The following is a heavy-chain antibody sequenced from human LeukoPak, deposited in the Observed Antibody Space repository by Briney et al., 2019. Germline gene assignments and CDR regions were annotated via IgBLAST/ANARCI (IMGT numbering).Heavy chain of an antibody. CDR1: GGTFSSYA. V-gene: IGHV1-69*05. J-gene: IGHJ5*02. Sequence: SVKVSCKASGGTFSSYAISLVRQAPGQGLEWMGRIIPIFGTANYAQKFQGRVTITTDESTSTAYMELSSLRSEDTAVYYCAREDIVATMMSRFDPWGQGTLVTVSS. D-gene: IGHD5-12*01. CDR2: IIPIFGTA. CDR3: AREDIVATMMSRFDP.